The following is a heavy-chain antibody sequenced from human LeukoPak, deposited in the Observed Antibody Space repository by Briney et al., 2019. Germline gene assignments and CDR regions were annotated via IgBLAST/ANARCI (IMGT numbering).Heavy chain of an antibody. D-gene: IGHD3-3*01. CDR1: GFTFSSYS. J-gene: IGHJ4*02. V-gene: IGHV3-21*01. CDR3: ARDGYYDFWSGYLYYFDH. CDR2: ISSSSSYI. Sequence: GSLRLSCAASGFTFSSYSMNWVRQAPGKGLEWVSSISSSSSYIYYADSVKGRFTISRDNAKNSLYLQMNSLRAEDTAVYYCARDGYYDFWSGYLYYFDHWGQGTLVTVSS.